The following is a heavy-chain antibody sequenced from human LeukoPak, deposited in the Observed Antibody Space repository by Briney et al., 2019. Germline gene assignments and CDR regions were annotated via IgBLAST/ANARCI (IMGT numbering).Heavy chain of an antibody. CDR2: ISSSSSYI. CDR1: GFKFSSYS. V-gene: IGHV3-21*01. CDR3: ARGGKIAVAGTQSPQYFQH. J-gene: IGHJ1*01. D-gene: IGHD6-19*01. Sequence: GGSLRLCCSASGFKFSSYSMKWVRQAPGKGLEWVSFISSSSSYIYYADSLKGRFTISRDNAKNSLYLQMNSLRPEDTAVYYCARGGKIAVAGTQSPQYFQHWGQGTLVTVSS.